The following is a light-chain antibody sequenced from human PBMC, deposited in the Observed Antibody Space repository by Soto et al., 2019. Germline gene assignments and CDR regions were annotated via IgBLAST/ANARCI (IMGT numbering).Light chain of an antibody. CDR2: RNT. Sequence: QSALTQPPSVSGAPGQRVTISCTGSSSNIGAGYDVHWYQQLPGTAPKLLIYRNTNRPSGVPDRFSGSKSGTSASLAITGLQAEDEADYYCQSCDSSLSGSGVFXTGTKVTV. V-gene: IGLV1-40*01. CDR3: QSCDSSLSGSGV. CDR1: SSNIGAGYD. J-gene: IGLJ1*01.